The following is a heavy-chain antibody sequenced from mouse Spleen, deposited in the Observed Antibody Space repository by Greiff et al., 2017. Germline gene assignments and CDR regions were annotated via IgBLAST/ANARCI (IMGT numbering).Heavy chain of an antibody. CDR2: INPSTGGT. CDR3: ARRDDYLYAMDY. Sequence: VQLQQSGPELVKPGASVKISCKASGYSFTGYYMNWVKQSPEKSLEWIGEINPSTGGTTYNQKFKAKATLTVDKSSSTAYMQLKSLTSEDSAVYYCARRDDYLYAMDYWGQGTSVTVSS. CDR1: GYSFTGYY. D-gene: IGHD2-4*01. J-gene: IGHJ4*01. V-gene: IGHV1-42*01.